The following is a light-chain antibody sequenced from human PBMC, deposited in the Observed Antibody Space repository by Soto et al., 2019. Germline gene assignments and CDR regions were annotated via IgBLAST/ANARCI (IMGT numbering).Light chain of an antibody. CDR2: SAS. V-gene: IGKV1-39*01. CDR1: QSIRSY. J-gene: IGKJ4*01. Sequence: DIQMTQSPSSLSASVGDRVTITCRASQSIRSYLNWYQQKPGKAPKLLIYSASSLQSGVPSRFSGRGSGTDFTLTISSLQPEDFATFYCQQSYSTPFTFGGGTRVEI. CDR3: QQSYSTPFT.